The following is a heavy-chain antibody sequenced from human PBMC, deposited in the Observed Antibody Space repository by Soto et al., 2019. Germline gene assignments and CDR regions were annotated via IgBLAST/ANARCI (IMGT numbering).Heavy chain of an antibody. CDR1: GFAFYNYG. V-gene: IGHV3-21*01. D-gene: IGHD2-2*01. Sequence: GGSLRLSCTVSGFAFYNYGINWVRQAPGKGLEWVSLISKSDYTYYSDSVKGRFAISRDNAKSSVSLQMNTLRVEDTAVYYCAREDSIIIPAVSDFWGQGTLVTVSS. CDR2: ISKSDYT. CDR3: AREDSIIIPAVSDF. J-gene: IGHJ4*02.